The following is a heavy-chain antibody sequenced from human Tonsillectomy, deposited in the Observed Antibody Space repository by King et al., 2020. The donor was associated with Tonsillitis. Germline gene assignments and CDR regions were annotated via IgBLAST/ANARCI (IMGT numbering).Heavy chain of an antibody. CDR3: ARHAPSVCPAVLE. CDR2: IYYRGST. J-gene: IGHJ4*02. V-gene: IGHV4-39*01. Sequence: QLQESGPGLVKPSETLSLTCTVSGGPITSSSYSWGWIRQPPGKGLEWIGSIYYRGSTYYNPSLKSRVTISVDTSKNQFSLKLSSVTAADTAVYYCARHAPSVCPAVLEWGQGPLVTVSS. CDR1: GGPITSSSYS. D-gene: IGHD3-16*01.